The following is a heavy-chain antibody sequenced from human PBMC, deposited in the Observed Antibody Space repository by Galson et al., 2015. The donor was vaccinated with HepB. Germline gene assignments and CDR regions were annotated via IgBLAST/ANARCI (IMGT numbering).Heavy chain of an antibody. J-gene: IGHJ6*02. CDR2: IIPIFGTA. CDR1: GGTFSSYA. V-gene: IGHV1-69*13. CDR3: ARDIKFVVVPAAINYYYGMDV. D-gene: IGHD2-2*01. Sequence: SVKVSCKASGGTFSSYAISWVRQAPGQGLEWMGGIIPIFGTANYAQKFQGRVTITADESTSTAYMELGSLRSEDTAVYYCARDIKFVVVPAAINYYYGMDVWGQGTTVTVSS.